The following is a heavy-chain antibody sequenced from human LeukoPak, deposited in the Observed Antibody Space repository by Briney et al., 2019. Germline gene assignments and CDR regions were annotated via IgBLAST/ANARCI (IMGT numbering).Heavy chain of an antibody. V-gene: IGHV4-4*02. J-gene: IGHJ4*02. D-gene: IGHD4-11*01. CDR2: IYHSGST. Sequence: KASEALSLTCAVSGGSISSSNWWSWVRQPPGKWLEWIGEIYHSGSTNYNPSLKSRVTISVDKSKNQFSLRLTSVTAADTAVYYCARVTTVTTGDKFDYWGQGTLVTVSS. CDR1: GGSISSSNW. CDR3: ARVTTVTTGDKFDY.